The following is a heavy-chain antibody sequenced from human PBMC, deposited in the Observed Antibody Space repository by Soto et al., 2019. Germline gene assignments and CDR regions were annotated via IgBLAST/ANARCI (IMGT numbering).Heavy chain of an antibody. V-gene: IGHV1-69*01. CDR1: GGTFSSYA. Sequence: QVQLVQSGAEVKKPGSSVKVSCKASGGTFSSYAISWVRQAPGQGLEWMGGIIPIFGTANYAQKFQGRVTITADESTSTAYMERSSLRAEDTAVYYGFTAPPHNCSSTSCYGCYFYYGMAVWGQGTTVTVSS. D-gene: IGHD2-2*01. CDR3: FTAPPHNCSSTSCYGCYFYYGMAV. CDR2: IIPIFGTA. J-gene: IGHJ6*02.